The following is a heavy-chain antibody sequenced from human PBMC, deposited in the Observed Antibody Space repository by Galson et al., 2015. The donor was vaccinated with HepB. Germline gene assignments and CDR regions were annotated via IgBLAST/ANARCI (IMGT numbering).Heavy chain of an antibody. CDR2: ISAYNGNT. CDR3: ARPWGGQQLVSKHTLID. Sequence: SVKVSCKASGYTFTSYGISWVRQAPGQGLEWMGWISAYNGNTNYAQKLQGRVTMTTDTSTSTAYMELRSLRSDDTAVYYCARPWGGQQLVSKHTLIDWGQGTLVTVSS. CDR1: GYTFTSYG. V-gene: IGHV1-18*04. D-gene: IGHD6-13*01. J-gene: IGHJ4*02.